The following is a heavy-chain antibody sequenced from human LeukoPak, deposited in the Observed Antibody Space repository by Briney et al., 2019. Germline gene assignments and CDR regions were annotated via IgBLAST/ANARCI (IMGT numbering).Heavy chain of an antibody. CDR1: GFTFSRYW. V-gene: IGHV3-74*01. Sequence: VGSLRLSCAASGFTFSRYWMYWVRQAPGKGLVWVSRINSDGSTTSYADSVKGRFTISRDNAKNTLYLQMNSLRAEDTAVYYCARYISGAGDYWGQGTLVTVSS. CDR2: INSDGSTT. D-gene: IGHD6-13*01. CDR3: ARYISGAGDY. J-gene: IGHJ4*02.